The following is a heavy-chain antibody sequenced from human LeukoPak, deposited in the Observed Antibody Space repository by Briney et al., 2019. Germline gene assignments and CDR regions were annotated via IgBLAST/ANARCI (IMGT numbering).Heavy chain of an antibody. CDR3: AGNYGSGTYPYGMDV. J-gene: IGHJ6*02. D-gene: IGHD3-10*01. Sequence: PGGSLRLSCAASGFTFSSYAMSWVRQAPGKGLEWVSAISGSGGSTYYADSVKGRFTISRDNSENTLYLQMNSLRAEDTAVYYCAGNYGSGTYPYGMDVWGQGTTVTV. CDR1: GFTFSSYA. CDR2: ISGSGGST. V-gene: IGHV3-23*01.